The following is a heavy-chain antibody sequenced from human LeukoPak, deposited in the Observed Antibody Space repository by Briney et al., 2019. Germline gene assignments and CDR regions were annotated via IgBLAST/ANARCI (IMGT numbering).Heavy chain of an antibody. V-gene: IGHV4-59*01. CDR1: GGSISSYY. CDR2: IYYSGST. Sequence: PSETLSLTCTVSGGSISSYYWSWIRQPPGKGLEWIGYIYYSGSTNYNPSLKSRVTISVDTSKNQFSLKLSSVTAADTAVYYCARARSWMNYFDYWGQGTLVTVSS. J-gene: IGHJ4*02. D-gene: IGHD6-13*01. CDR3: ARARSWMNYFDY.